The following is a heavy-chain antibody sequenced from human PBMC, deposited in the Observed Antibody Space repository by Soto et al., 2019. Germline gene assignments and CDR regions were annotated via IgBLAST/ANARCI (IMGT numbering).Heavy chain of an antibody. D-gene: IGHD6-6*01. Sequence: ASVKVSCKASGYTFTSYAMHWVRQAPGQRLEWMGWINAGNGNTKYSQKFQGRVTITRDTSASTAYMELSSLRSEDTAVYYCARDRSSSFTGGSYYYYGMDVWGQGTTVTVSS. J-gene: IGHJ6*02. V-gene: IGHV1-3*01. CDR1: GYTFTSYA. CDR3: ARDRSSSFTGGSYYYYGMDV. CDR2: INAGNGNT.